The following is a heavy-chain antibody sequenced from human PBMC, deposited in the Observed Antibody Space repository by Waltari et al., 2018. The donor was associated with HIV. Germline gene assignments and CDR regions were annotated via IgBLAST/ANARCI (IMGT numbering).Heavy chain of an antibody. CDR2: INPISGGT. CDR1: GYTFTGHY. J-gene: IGHJ5*02. V-gene: IGHV1-2*02. CDR3: ARESGYQLVRWLDP. Sequence: QVHLVQSGAEVKQPGASMKVSCKTSGYTFTGHYMHWLRQAPGQGLEWMGWINPISGGTNYAQTFQGRVTMTRDASINTVYMELKSLGYDDTAMYYCARESGYQLVRWLDPWGQGTRVTVSS. D-gene: IGHD6-13*01.